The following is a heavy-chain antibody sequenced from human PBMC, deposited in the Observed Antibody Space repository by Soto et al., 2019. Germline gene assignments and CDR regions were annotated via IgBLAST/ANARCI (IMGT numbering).Heavy chain of an antibody. CDR1: GGSFSGYY. Sequence: QVQLQQWGAGLLKPSETLSLTCAVYGGSFSGYYWSWIRQPPGKGLEWIGEINHSGSTNYNPSLKSRVTISVDTSKNQFSLKLSSVTAADTAVYYCARSPDREAAEYFQRWGQGTLVTVSS. J-gene: IGHJ1*01. V-gene: IGHV4-34*01. CDR2: INHSGST. CDR3: ARSPDREAAEYFQR.